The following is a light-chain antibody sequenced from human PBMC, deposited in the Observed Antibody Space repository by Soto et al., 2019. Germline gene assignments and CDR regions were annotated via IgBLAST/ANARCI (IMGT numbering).Light chain of an antibody. J-gene: IGKJ1*01. CDR1: ESVSRN. V-gene: IGKV3-15*01. Sequence: TQSPATLSASHGERVTTSCRASESVSRNLAWYQQKPGQAPRLLIYGASTRATGIPARFSGSGSGTDFTLTITSLQPEDFATYYCQHYNSYSEAFGQGAMVDI. CDR3: QHYNSYSEA. CDR2: GAS.